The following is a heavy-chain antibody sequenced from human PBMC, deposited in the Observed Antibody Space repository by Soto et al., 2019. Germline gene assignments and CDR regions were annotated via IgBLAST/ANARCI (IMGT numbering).Heavy chain of an antibody. D-gene: IGHD2-15*01. V-gene: IGHV1-8*01. CDR1: GYTFTSYD. CDR2: MNPNSGNT. J-gene: IGHJ1*01. Sequence: GASVKVSCKASGYTFTSYDINWVRQATGQGLERMGWMNPNSGNTGYAQKFQGRVTMTRNTSISTAYMELSSLRSEDTAVYYCARDYCSGGSCYSRDFQHRGQGTLVTVSS. CDR3: ARDYCSGGSCYSRDFQH.